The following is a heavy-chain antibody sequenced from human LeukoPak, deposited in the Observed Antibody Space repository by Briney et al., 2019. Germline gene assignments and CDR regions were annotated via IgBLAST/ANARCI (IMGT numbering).Heavy chain of an antibody. CDR3: AREGWRACYYYYGMDV. D-gene: IGHD6-19*01. V-gene: IGHV4-34*01. CDR2: INHSGST. CDR1: GGSFSGYY. J-gene: IGHJ6*02. Sequence: SETLSLTCAVYGGSFSGYYWSWIRQPPGKGLEWIGEINHSGSTNYNPSLKSRVTISVDTSKNQFSLKLSSVTAADTAVYYCAREGWRACYYYYGMDVWGQGTTVTVSS.